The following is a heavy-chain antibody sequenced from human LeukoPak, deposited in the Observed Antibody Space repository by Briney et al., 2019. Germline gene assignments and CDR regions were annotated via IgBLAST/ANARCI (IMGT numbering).Heavy chain of an antibody. CDR3: AKVRQWELLVDPIFDY. D-gene: IGHD1-26*01. V-gene: IGHV3-53*01. J-gene: IGHJ4*02. CDR2: IYSGGST. CDR1: GFTVSSNY. Sequence: GGSLRLSCAASGFTVSSNYMSWVRQAPGKGLEWVSVIYSGGSTYYADSVKGRFTISRDNSKNTLYLQMNSLRAENTAVYYCAKVRQWELLVDPIFDYWGQGTLVTVSS.